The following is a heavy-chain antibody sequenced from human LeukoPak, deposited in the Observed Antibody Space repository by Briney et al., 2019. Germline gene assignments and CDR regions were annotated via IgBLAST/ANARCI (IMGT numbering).Heavy chain of an antibody. D-gene: IGHD1-7*01. J-gene: IGHJ4*02. Sequence: PGGSLRLSCAASGFTFSNYWMHWVRQAPGKGLVWVSRIKSDGSRTDYADSVKGRFTISRDNAKNSLYPQMNSLRAEDTAVYYCARRIGYNWNYWNYYFDYWGQGTLVTVSS. V-gene: IGHV3-74*01. CDR2: IKSDGSRT. CDR1: GFTFSNYW. CDR3: ARRIGYNWNYWNYYFDY.